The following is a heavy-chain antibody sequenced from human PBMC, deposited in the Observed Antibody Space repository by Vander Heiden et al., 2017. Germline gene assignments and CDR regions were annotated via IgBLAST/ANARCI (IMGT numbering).Heavy chain of an antibody. Sequence: EVQLVESGGGLVQPGGSLRLSCAASGFTYRSYWMNWVRQAPGKGLEWVANIKQDGSEKYYVDSVKGRFTISRDNAKNSLYLQMNSLRAEDTAVYYCARGSILVLGTARYAFDIWGQGTMVTVSS. CDR2: IKQDGSEK. CDR3: ARGSILVLGTARYAFDI. D-gene: IGHD2-21*02. J-gene: IGHJ3*02. V-gene: IGHV3-7*01. CDR1: GFTYRSYW.